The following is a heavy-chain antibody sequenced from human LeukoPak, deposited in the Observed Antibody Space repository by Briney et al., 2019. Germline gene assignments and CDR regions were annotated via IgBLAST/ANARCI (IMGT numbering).Heavy chain of an antibody. D-gene: IGHD5-24*01. Sequence: GGSLRLSCAASGFTFNTYGMHWVRQAPGMGLEWVAFIRYDGSNKYYADSVKGRFTISRDNSKNTLYLQMNSLRAEDTAVYYRAKDRYAYNAKSLGYFDYWGQGTLVTVSS. CDR3: AKDRYAYNAKSLGYFDY. J-gene: IGHJ4*02. V-gene: IGHV3-30*02. CDR1: GFTFNTYG. CDR2: IRYDGSNK.